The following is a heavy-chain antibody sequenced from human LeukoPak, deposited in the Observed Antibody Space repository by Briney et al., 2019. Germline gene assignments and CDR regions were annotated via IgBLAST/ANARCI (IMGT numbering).Heavy chain of an antibody. J-gene: IGHJ5*02. CDR2: IYYSGST. D-gene: IGHD6-13*01. Sequence: SGTLSLTCTVSGGSISSRGYCWGWIRQPPGKGLEWIGYIYYSGSTYYNPSLKSRVTTSIDTSKNQFSLKMSSVTAADTAVYYCVREVKGYGSSWYQNWFDPWGQGTLVTVSS. CDR1: GGSISSRGYC. V-gene: IGHV4-30-4*08. CDR3: VREVKGYGSSWYQNWFDP.